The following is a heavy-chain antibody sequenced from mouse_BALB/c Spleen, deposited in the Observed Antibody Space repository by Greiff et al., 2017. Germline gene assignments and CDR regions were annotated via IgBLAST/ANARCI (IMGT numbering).Heavy chain of an antibody. Sequence: VQLKQSGPELVKPGASVKISCKASGYTFTDYNMHWVKQSHGKSLEWIGYIYPYNGGTGYNQKFKSKATLTVDNSSSTAYMELRSLTSEDSAVYYCARCYYGSRGYFDVWGAGTTVTVSS. CDR1: GYTFTDYN. CDR2: IYPYNGGT. V-gene: IGHV1S29*02. CDR3: ARCYYGSRGYFDV. D-gene: IGHD1-1*01. J-gene: IGHJ1*01.